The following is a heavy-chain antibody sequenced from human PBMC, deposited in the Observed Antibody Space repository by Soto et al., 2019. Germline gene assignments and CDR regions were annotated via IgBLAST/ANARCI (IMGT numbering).Heavy chain of an antibody. J-gene: IGHJ4*01. CDR3: TTDSRTTLPEIRFDY. CDR2: VKSKADGGSG. CDR1: GFPFIDAW. D-gene: IGHD1-26*01. V-gene: IGHV3-15*07. Sequence: GGSLRHSCVASGFPFIDAWINWVRQVPGKGLEWVGRVKSKADGGSGDYAAPVKGRFVVSRDDSKDIVYLQMNSLKIEDTGVYYCTTDSRTTLPEIRFDYWGHGTQVTVSS.